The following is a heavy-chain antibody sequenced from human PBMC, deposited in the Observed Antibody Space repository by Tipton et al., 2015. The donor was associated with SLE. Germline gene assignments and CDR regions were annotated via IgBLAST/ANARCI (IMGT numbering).Heavy chain of an antibody. CDR2: IYYSGST. CDR1: GGSISSHY. J-gene: IGHJ6*03. CDR3: AGRGYYYYYMDV. V-gene: IGHV4-59*11. Sequence: TLSLTCTVSGGSISSHYWSWIRQPPGKGLEWIGYIYYSGSTNYNPSLKSRVTISVDTSKNQFSLKLSSVTAADTAVYYCAGRGYYYYYMDVWGKGTTVTVSS.